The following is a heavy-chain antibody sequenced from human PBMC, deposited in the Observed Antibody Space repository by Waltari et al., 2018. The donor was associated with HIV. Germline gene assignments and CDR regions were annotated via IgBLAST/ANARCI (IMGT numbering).Heavy chain of an antibody. CDR1: GGAFCSHT. D-gene: IGHD3-10*01. J-gene: IGHJ5*01. Sequence: QVQLVQSGAAVKKPGYSVKVSCKASGGAFCSHTINWVRQAPGQGLEWMGRAIPMFGTANYAQKFQGRVTITADKSTSTAYMELNGLRFDDTAVYYCASARETMGVDFDSWGQGTLVTVS. V-gene: IGHV1-69*08. CDR2: AIPMFGTA. CDR3: ASARETMGVDFDS.